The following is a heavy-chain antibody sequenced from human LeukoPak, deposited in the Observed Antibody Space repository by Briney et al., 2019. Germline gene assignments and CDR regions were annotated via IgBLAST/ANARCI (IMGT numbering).Heavy chain of an antibody. CDR2: TSESGDST. CDR1: GFTFSTYA. CDR3: AKGAWCDY. D-gene: IGHD6-19*01. J-gene: IGHJ4*02. V-gene: IGHV3-23*01. Sequence: GGSLRLSFTSSGFTFSTYAMTWVRQTPGKGLEWVSTTSESGDSTYYADPVKGRFTISRDNSKNTLYLQMNSLRAEDTALYYCAKGAWCDYWGQGILVTVSS.